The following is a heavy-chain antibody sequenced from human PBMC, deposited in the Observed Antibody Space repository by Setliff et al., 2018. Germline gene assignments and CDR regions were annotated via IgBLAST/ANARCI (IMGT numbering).Heavy chain of an antibody. J-gene: IGHJ6*02. Sequence: GSLRLSCVASGFIVSSYGMLWGRQAPGKGLEWVAAIWSNGINKDYADSVKGRFTISRDSSKNTLYLQMNSLGAEDTAVYYCARGGAVIGVNGMDVWGQGTTVTVSS. V-gene: IGHV3-33*01. CDR1: GFIVSSYG. CDR2: IWSNGINK. D-gene: IGHD4-4*01. CDR3: ARGGAVIGVNGMDV.